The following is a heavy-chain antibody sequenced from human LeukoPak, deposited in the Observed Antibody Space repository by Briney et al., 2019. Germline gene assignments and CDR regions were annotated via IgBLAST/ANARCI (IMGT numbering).Heavy chain of an antibody. CDR1: GLSFGTYS. J-gene: IGHJ6*02. CDR2: IDSSSSTI. CDR3: ARILSLYYAMDV. D-gene: IGHD3-3*02. Sequence: GGSLRLSCAASGLSFGTYSMKWVRQAPGKGLEWVSYIDSSSSTIHYADSVKGRFTISRDNTKKSVYLQMNSLIAEDTAVYYCARILSLYYAMDVWGQGTTVIVSS. V-gene: IGHV3-48*01.